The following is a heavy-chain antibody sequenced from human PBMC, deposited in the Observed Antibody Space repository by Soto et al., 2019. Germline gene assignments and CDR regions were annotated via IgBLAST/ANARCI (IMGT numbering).Heavy chain of an antibody. Sequence: GGSLRLSCAASGFTFSTYTMNWVRRASGKGLEWVSSITPTSTFIYYADSVRGRFTISRDDAASSLYLHMNSLRAEDTAVYYCTRTPPAPPGRSDYFSGMDVWGQGTTVTVSS. D-gene: IGHD6-13*01. CDR2: ITPTSTFI. CDR3: TRTPPAPPGRSDYFSGMDV. J-gene: IGHJ6*02. CDR1: GFTFSTYT. V-gene: IGHV3-21*01.